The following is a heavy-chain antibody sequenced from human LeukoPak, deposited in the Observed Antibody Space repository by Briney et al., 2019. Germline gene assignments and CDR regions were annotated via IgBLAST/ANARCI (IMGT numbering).Heavy chain of an antibody. D-gene: IGHD2-15*01. CDR3: ARADIENWFDP. V-gene: IGHV4-34*01. J-gene: IGHJ5*02. Sequence: SETLSLTCAVYGGSFSGYSWTWIRQPPGKGLEWIGDINHSGSTNYNTSLKSRVTISVDTSNNHFSLKLNSVTAADTAVYYCARADIENWFDPWGQGTLVTVSS. CDR1: GGSFSGYS. CDR2: INHSGST.